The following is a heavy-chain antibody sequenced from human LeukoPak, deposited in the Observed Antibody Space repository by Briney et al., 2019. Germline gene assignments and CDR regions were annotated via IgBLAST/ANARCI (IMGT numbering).Heavy chain of an antibody. V-gene: IGHV4-38-2*02. Sequence: NSSETLSLTCTVSGYSISSGYYWGWIRQPPGKGLEWIGSIYHSGSTYYNPSLKSRVTISVDTSKNQFSLKLSSVTAADTAVYYCARAEVVLSLVYYYYYMDVWGKGTTVTVSS. J-gene: IGHJ6*03. CDR1: GYSISSGYY. CDR3: ARAEVVLSLVYYYYYMDV. CDR2: IYHSGST. D-gene: IGHD3-16*01.